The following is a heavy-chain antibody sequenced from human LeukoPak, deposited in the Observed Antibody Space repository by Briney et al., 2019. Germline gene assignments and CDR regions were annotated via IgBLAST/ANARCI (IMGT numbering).Heavy chain of an antibody. CDR3: AREHWAFDY. J-gene: IGHJ4*02. Sequence: SETLSLTCTVSGGSISSYYWSWIRPPPGKGLEWIGYIYYSGSTNYNPSLKSRVTISVDTSKNQFSLKLSSVTAADTAVYYCAREHWAFDYWGQGTLVTVSS. CDR2: IYYSGST. D-gene: IGHD3-16*01. CDR1: GGSISSYY. V-gene: IGHV4-59*01.